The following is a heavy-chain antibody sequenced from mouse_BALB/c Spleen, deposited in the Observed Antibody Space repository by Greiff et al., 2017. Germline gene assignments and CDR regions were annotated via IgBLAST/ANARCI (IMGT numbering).Heavy chain of an antibody. D-gene: IGHD1-1*01. V-gene: IGHV3-8*02. CDR3: ARNYGSSPYAMDY. Sequence: EVKLMESGPSLVKPSQTLSLTCSVTGDSITSGYWNWIRKFPGNKLEYMGYISYSGSTYYNPSLKSRISITRDTSKNQYYLQLNSVTTEDTATYYCARNYGSSPYAMDYWGQGTSVTVSS. CDR1: GDSITSGY. CDR2: ISYSGST. J-gene: IGHJ4*01.